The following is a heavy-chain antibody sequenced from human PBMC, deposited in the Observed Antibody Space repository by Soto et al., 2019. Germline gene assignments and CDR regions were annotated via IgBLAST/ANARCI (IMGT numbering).Heavy chain of an antibody. D-gene: IGHD1-7*01. CDR3: ARGDNWNYGPREFDY. CDR1: GGSISSSSYY. Sequence: SETLSLTCTVSGGSISSSSYYWGWIRQPPGKGLEWIGSIYYSGSTYYNPSLKSRVTISVDTSKNQFSLKLSSVTAADTAVYYCARGDNWNYGPREFDYWGQGTLVTVSS. V-gene: IGHV4-39*01. J-gene: IGHJ4*02. CDR2: IYYSGST.